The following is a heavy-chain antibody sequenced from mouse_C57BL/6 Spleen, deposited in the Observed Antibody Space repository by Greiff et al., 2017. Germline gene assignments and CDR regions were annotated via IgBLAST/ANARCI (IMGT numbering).Heavy chain of an antibody. CDR2: IDPSDSYN. Sequence: VQLQQPGAELVRPGTSVKLSCKASGYTFTSYWMHWVKQRPGQGLEWIGVIDPSDSYNNYNQKFKGKATLTVDTSSSTAYMQLSSLTSEDSAVYYCARGAQATPFAYWGKGTLVTVSA. D-gene: IGHD3-2*02. J-gene: IGHJ3*01. CDR1: GYTFTSYW. CDR3: ARGAQATPFAY. V-gene: IGHV1-59*01.